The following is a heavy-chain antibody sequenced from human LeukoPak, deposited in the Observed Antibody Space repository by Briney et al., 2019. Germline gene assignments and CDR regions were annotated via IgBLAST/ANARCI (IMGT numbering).Heavy chain of an antibody. CDR1: GFTFSSYA. CDR2: ISYDGSNK. J-gene: IGHJ5*02. V-gene: IGHV3-30-3*01. Sequence: GGSLRLSCAASGFTFSSYAMHWVRQAPGKGLEWVAVISYDGSNKYYADSVKGRFTISRDNSKNTLCLQMNSLRAEDTAVYYCARDPRAYCGGDCYPDNWFDPWGQGTLVTVSS. D-gene: IGHD2-21*02. CDR3: ARDPRAYCGGDCYPDNWFDP.